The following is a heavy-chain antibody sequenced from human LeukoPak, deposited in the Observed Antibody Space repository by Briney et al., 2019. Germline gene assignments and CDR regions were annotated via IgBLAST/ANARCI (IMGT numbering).Heavy chain of an antibody. V-gene: IGHV3-23*01. CDR3: ARGLESKDTRPHY. J-gene: IGHJ4*02. Sequence: QSGGSLRLSCAVSEFSFSNFGLSWVRQAPGKGLEWVSAIRRSDGSKHYADSVKGRFTISRDNSKNTMCLQMNGLRAEDTAVYYCARGLESKDTRPHYWGQGTLVSVST. CDR1: EFSFSNFG. D-gene: IGHD1-1*01. CDR2: IRRSDGSK.